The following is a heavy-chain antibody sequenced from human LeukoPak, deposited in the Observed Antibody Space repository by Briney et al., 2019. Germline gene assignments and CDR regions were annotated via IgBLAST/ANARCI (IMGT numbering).Heavy chain of an antibody. V-gene: IGHV3-33*01. CDR2: IWYDGSQK. CDR3: ARIYGSTWTLDY. Sequence: PGTSLRLSCAASGFTFSRNGMHRVRQAPGKGLEWVACIWYDGSQKYFADSVKGRFTISRDNTMNTLYLQMNSLRVEDTAVYYCARIYGSTWTLDYWGQGTLVTVSS. CDR1: GFTFSRNG. J-gene: IGHJ4*02. D-gene: IGHD6-13*01.